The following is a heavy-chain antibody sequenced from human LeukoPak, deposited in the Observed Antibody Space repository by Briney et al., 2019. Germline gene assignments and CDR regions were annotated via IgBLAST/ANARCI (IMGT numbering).Heavy chain of an antibody. CDR1: GFTFSSYS. CDR3: ARQGTRIVLMVYASLYYFDY. Sequence: GGSLRLSCAASGFTFSSYSMNWVRQAPGKGLEWVSSISSSSSYIYYADSVKGRFTISRDNAKNSLYLQMNSLRAEDTAVYYCARQGTRIVLMVYASLYYFDYWGQGTLVTVSS. V-gene: IGHV3-21*01. J-gene: IGHJ4*02. CDR2: ISSSSSYI. D-gene: IGHD2-8*01.